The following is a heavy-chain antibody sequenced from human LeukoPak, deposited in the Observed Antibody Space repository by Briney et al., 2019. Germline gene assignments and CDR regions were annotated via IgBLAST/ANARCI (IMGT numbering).Heavy chain of an antibody. V-gene: IGHV4-59*12. CDR3: ARVRGSGTIDY. CDR2: IYYSGST. Sequence: SETLSLTCTVSGGSISSYYWSWIRQPPGKGLEWIGYIYYSGSTNHNPSLKSRVTISVDTSKNQFSLKLSSVTAADTAVYYCARVRGSGTIDYWGQGTLVTVSS. CDR1: GGSISSYY. J-gene: IGHJ4*02. D-gene: IGHD3-10*01.